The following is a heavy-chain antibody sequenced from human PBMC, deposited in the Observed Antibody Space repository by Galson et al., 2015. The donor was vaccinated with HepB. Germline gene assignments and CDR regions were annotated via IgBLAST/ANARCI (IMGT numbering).Heavy chain of an antibody. CDR1: GFSLGSTGVG. J-gene: IGHJ4*02. CDR3: ARDVPLDYVDIVATRDLTPYYFDY. Sequence: PALVTPTQTLTLTCTFSGFSLGSTGVGVGWIRQPPGRALEWLALVYWDDDKRYSPSLKSRLTITKDTSKNQVVLTMTNMDPVDTATYYCARDVPLDYVDIVATRDLTPYYFDYWGQGTLVTVSS. V-gene: IGHV2-5*02. D-gene: IGHD5-12*01. CDR2: VYWDDDK.